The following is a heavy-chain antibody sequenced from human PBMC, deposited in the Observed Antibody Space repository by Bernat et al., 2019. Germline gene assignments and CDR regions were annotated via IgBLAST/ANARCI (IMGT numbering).Heavy chain of an antibody. V-gene: IGHV3-74*02. J-gene: IGHJ5*02. D-gene: IGHD3-10*01. CDR3: VREEYGSGSRQTNWFDP. CDR1: GFTFTNAW. CDR2: VNTDGSST. Sequence: VESGGGLVKPGGSLRLSCAASGFTFTNAWMSWVRQAPGEGLVWVSRVNTDGSSTTYADSVKGRFTISRDNAKNTLYLQMNSLRAEDTAVYYCVREEYGSGSRQTNWFDPWGQGTLVTVSS.